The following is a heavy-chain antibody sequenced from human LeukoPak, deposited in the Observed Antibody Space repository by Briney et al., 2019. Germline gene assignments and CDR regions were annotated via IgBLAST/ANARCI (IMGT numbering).Heavy chain of an antibody. CDR3: TTGEAAAGTVDY. D-gene: IGHD6-13*01. V-gene: IGHV3-15*01. J-gene: IGHJ4*02. CDR2: IKSKTDGGTT. Sequence: KPGGSLRLSCAASGFTFSNAWMSWVRQAPGEGLEWVGRIKSKTDGGTTDYAAPVKGRFTILRDDSKNTLYLQMNSLKTEDTAVYYCTTGEAAAGTVDYWGQGTLVTVSS. CDR1: GFTFSNAW.